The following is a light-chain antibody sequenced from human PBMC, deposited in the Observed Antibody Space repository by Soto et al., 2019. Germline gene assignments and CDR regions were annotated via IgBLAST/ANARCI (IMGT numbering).Light chain of an antibody. J-gene: IGKJ1*01. CDR2: GAS. CDR1: QSVASN. Sequence: EIVMTQSPATLSVSPGERATLSCRASQSVASNLAWSQQKPGQAPRLLIYGASTRATGIPARFSGSGSGTEFTLTISRLQSEDFAIYFCQQYNNWPPDRTFGQGTKVEIK. CDR3: QQYNNWPPDRT. V-gene: IGKV3-15*01.